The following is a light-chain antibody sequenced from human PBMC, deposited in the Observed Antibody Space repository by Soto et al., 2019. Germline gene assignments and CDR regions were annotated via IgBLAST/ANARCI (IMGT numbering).Light chain of an antibody. J-gene: IGKJ1*01. V-gene: IGKV3-15*01. CDR1: QNIYSN. Sequence: IVMTQSPATLSVSPGERATLSCRASQNIYSNIAWYQQRPGQAPRLLIYRASTRATGVPARFSGSGSGTEFTLTISSLQSEDFTVYSCLQYHNLWAFGQGTKVDSK. CDR2: RAS. CDR3: LQYHNLWA.